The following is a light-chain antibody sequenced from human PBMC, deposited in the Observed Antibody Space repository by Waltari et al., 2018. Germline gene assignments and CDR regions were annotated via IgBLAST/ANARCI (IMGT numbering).Light chain of an antibody. CDR1: QSVSNW. CDR2: LAS. J-gene: IGKJ1*01. Sequence: DIQMTQSPSALSASVGDRVTITCRASQSVSNWLAWYQQKPGKAPKLLIYLASTLESGVPSRLSGSGSGTEFTLTISSLQPDDVATYFCQHYNRYPWTFGQGTKVEIK. CDR3: QHYNRYPWT. V-gene: IGKV1-5*03.